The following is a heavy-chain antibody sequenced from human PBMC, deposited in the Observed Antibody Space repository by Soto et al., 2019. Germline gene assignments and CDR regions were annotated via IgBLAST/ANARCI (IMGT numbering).Heavy chain of an antibody. V-gene: IGHV3-7*01. CDR1: GFTFSSSC. CDR2: IKEDGGEK. Sequence: GGSLRLSCAASGFTFSSSCMNWVRQAPGKGLEWVAGIKEDGGEKYYVDFVKGRFTISRDNVENSLYLQMNSLRGEDTAVYFCARDRGYSCFDYWGLGTLVTVSS. D-gene: IGHD5-18*01. CDR3: ARDRGYSCFDY. J-gene: IGHJ4*02.